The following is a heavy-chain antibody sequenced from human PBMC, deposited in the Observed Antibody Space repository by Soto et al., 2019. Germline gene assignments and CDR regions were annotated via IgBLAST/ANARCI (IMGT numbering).Heavy chain of an antibody. Sequence: SLRLSCAASGITFDDYAMHWVRQVLGKGLEWVSSISWNSGNIGYADSVKGRFTTSRDNAKKSLYLQMNSLRTEDKAVYYCVRRGTGTYFDYWGQAKLVTVS. J-gene: IGHJ4*02. CDR3: VRRGTGTYFDY. CDR1: GITFDDYA. V-gene: IGHV3-9*01. CDR2: ISWNSGNI. D-gene: IGHD6-13*01.